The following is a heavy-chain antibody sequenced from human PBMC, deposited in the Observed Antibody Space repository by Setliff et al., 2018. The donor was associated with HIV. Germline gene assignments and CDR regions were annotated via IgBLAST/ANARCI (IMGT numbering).Heavy chain of an antibody. V-gene: IGHV4-38-2*02. CDR3: ARDGGRTGYSSSSDQ. J-gene: IGHJ4*02. Sequence: SETLSLTCAVSGYSVTYGHNWGWIRQPPGKGLEWIGSMYYSGSTYYSPSLMSRVTISVDTSKNQISLKLNSVTAADTAVYYCARDGGRTGYSSSSDQWGQGTLVTVSS. CDR1: GYSVTYGHN. D-gene: IGHD6-13*01. CDR2: MYYSGST.